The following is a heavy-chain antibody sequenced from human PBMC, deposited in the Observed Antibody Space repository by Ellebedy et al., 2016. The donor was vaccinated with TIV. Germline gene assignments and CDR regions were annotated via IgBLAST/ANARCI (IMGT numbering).Heavy chain of an antibody. CDR1: GLTFNIYV. CDR3: GRAREPGYFAYYYYGMDV. Sequence: GESLKISCAASGLTFNIYVMNWVRQAPGKGLEWVSTISGSGGRTHYADSVKGRFTISRDNSKNTLYLQMNSLRGDDTAVYYCGRAREPGYFAYYYYGMDVWGQGTTVTVSS. V-gene: IGHV3-23*01. J-gene: IGHJ6*02. CDR2: ISGSGGRT. D-gene: IGHD3-9*01.